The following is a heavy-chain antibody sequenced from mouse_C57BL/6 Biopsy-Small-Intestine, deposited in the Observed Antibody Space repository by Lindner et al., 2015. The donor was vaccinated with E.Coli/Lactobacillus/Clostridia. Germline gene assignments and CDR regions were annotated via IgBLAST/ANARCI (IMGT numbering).Heavy chain of an antibody. CDR1: GHTFTSYW. Sequence: VQLQESGAELVKPGASVKMSCKASGHTFTSYWITWVKQRPGQGLEWIGDIYRGSGSTNYNEKFKSKATLTVDTSSRTVYMQLSSLTSEDSAVYYCARFDYDEGIAYWGQGTLVTVSA. V-gene: IGHV1-55*01. J-gene: IGHJ3*01. CDR2: IYRGSGST. CDR3: ARFDYDEGIAY. D-gene: IGHD2-4*01.